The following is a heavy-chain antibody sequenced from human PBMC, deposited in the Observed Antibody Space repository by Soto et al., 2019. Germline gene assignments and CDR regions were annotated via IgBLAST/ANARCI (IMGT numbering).Heavy chain of an antibody. CDR3: ARLLCLSTSCYTGSRHFFDY. Sequence: GYSLNMSCKGAVYSFTSYWIRWVRQMAGKGLELMGRIDPAASDANYSPSFQGQVTIAVDNSISTAYLQWSSLKASDTAMYYCARLLCLSTSCYTGSRHFFDYWGQGALVTVSS. CDR1: VYSFTSYW. V-gene: IGHV5-51*01. J-gene: IGHJ4*02. D-gene: IGHD2-2*02. CDR2: IDPAASDA.